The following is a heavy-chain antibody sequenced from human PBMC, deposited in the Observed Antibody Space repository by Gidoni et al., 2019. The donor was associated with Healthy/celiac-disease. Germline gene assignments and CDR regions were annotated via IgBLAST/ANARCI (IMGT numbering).Heavy chain of an antibody. J-gene: IGHJ4*02. CDR1: GFTFSSYA. CDR3: ASLGITMVQGVIDY. V-gene: IGHV3-30-3*01. CDR2: ISYDGSNK. D-gene: IGHD3-10*01. Sequence: QVQLVESGGGVVQPGRSLRLSCAASGFTFSSYAMLWVRQAPGKGLEWVAVISYDGSNKYYADSVKGRFTISRDNSKNTLYLQMNSLRAEDTAVYYCASLGITMVQGVIDYWGQGTLVTVSS.